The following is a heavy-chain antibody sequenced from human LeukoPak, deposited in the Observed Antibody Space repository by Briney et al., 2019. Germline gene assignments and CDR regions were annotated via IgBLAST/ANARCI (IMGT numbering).Heavy chain of an antibody. CDR3: TRPHYDSSGYYYAFDY. J-gene: IGHJ4*02. CDR1: GFTFSGSA. V-gene: IGHV3-73*01. D-gene: IGHD3-22*01. CDR2: IRRKANSYAT. Sequence: GGSLRLSCAASGFTFSGSAMHWVRQASGKGLEWVGRIRRKANSYATAYASSVKGRFTISRDDSKNTAHLQMNSLKTEDTAEYYCTRPHYDSSGYYYAFDYWGQGTLVTVSS.